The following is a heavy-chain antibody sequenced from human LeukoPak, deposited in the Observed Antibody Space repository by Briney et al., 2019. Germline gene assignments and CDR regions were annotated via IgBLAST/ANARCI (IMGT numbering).Heavy chain of an antibody. Sequence: TSETLSLTCTVSGGSIGSSSYYWGWIRQPPGKGLEWIGSIYYSGSTYYNPSLKSRATISADTSKNQFSLKLSSVTAADTAVYYCVRDRELNYWGQGTLVTVSS. J-gene: IGHJ4*02. CDR2: IYYSGST. CDR3: VRDRELNY. CDR1: GGSIGSSSYY. D-gene: IGHD1-7*01. V-gene: IGHV4-39*07.